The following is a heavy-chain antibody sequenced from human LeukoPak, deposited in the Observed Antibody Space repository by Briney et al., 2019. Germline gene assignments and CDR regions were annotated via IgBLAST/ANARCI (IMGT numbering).Heavy chain of an antibody. CDR2: IKPDGTTK. J-gene: IGHJ4*02. CDR1: GFPFSSYS. Sequence: PGGSLRLSCAASGFPFSSYSMTWVRQAPGKGLEWVANIKPDGTTKFYVDPVKGRFTISRDNALNSLYLQMNSLRAEDTAIYYCARSIPYGTTWYGRSDCWGQGTLVTVSS. V-gene: IGHV3-7*03. D-gene: IGHD6-13*01. CDR3: ARSIPYGTTWYGRSDC.